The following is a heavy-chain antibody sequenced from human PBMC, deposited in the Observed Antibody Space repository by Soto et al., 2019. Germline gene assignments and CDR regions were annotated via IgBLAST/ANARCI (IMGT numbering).Heavy chain of an antibody. D-gene: IGHD7-27*01. Sequence: EVQLVESGGGLVKPGGSLRLSCAASGFTFSSYSMNWVCQAPGKGLEWVSFISSSSSYKNSADSVKGRFTISRDNAKNSLYLLMTSVSAEDTAVYYCEEDLRLMGTRRAGWDNYWGQGTLVTVSS. V-gene: IGHV3-21*01. CDR1: GFTFSSYS. CDR3: EEDLRLMGTRRAGWDNY. CDR2: ISSSSSYK. J-gene: IGHJ4*02.